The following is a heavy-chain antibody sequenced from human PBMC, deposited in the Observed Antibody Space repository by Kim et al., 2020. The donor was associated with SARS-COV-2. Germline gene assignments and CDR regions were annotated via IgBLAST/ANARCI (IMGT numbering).Heavy chain of an antibody. CDR1: GFTFSSYW. Sequence: GGSLRLSCVASGFTFSSYWMTWVRQGLGKGLEWVCNIKQDGSEKYYMDSVKGRFTISRDNAKNSLYLQMNSLRAEDTAVYYCMDGPAVDCWGQGTLVTVS. J-gene: IGHJ4*02. CDR2: IKQDGSEK. CDR3: MDGPAVDC. V-gene: IGHV3-7*01. D-gene: IGHD2-15*01.